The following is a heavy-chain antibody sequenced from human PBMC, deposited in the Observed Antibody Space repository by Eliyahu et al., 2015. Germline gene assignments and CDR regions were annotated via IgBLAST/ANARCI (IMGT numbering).Heavy chain of an antibody. CDR3: ARYCSSTSCRYFDY. CDR1: GGXIXSGGYY. J-gene: IGHJ4*02. CDR2: XDYSGNT. D-gene: IGHD2-2*01. Sequence: QVQLQESGPGLVKPSQTLSLTCXVXGGXIXSGGYYWSWIRQPPGKGLEWIGYXDYSGNTYYNPSLKSRITISVDTSKNQFSLNLSSVTAADTAVYYCARYCSSTSCRYFDYWGQGTLVTVSS. V-gene: IGHV4-31*03.